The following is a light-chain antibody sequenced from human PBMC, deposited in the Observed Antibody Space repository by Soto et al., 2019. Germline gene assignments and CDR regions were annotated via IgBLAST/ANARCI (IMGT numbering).Light chain of an antibody. J-gene: IGLJ2*01. Sequence: QSVLTQPASVSGSPGQSITISCTGTSSDVGGYNYVSWYQQHPGKAPKLMIYDVSNRPSGVSNRFSGSKSGNTASLTISWLQAEDEADYSCSSYTSSSTLVVFGGGTKVTVL. CDR1: SSDVGGYNY. CDR2: DVS. CDR3: SSYTSSSTLVV. V-gene: IGLV2-14*01.